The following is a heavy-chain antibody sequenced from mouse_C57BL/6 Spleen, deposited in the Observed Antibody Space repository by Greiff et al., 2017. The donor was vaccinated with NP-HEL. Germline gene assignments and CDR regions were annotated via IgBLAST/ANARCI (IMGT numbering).Heavy chain of an antibody. V-gene: IGHV1-52*01. Sequence: QVQLQQSGAELVRPGSSVKLSCKASGYTFTSYWMHWVKQRPIQGLEWIGNIDPSDSETHYNQKFKDKATLTVDKSSSTAYMQLSSLTSEDSAVYYCAGGDDYDAFAYWGQGTLVTVSA. CDR1: GYTFTSYW. D-gene: IGHD2-4*01. CDR3: AGGDDYDAFAY. J-gene: IGHJ3*01. CDR2: IDPSDSET.